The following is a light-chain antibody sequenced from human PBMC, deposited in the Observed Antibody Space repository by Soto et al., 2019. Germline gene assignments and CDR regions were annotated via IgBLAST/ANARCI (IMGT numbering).Light chain of an antibody. J-gene: IGLJ1*01. V-gene: IGLV1-40*01. CDR3: QSYDSTLSARYV. Sequence: QSVLTQPPSVSGAPGQRVTISCTGSSSNIGAGYDVHWYQQRPGTAPKLLIFGNTNRPSGVPDRFSGSKSGTSASLAITGLQAEGEGDYYCQSYDSTLSARYVFGPGTKVTVL. CDR2: GNT. CDR1: SSNIGAGYD.